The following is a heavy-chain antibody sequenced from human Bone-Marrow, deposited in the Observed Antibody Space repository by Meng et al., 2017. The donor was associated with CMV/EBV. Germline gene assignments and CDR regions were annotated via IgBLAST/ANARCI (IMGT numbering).Heavy chain of an antibody. CDR3: ARVVPAAIGGWY. J-gene: IGHJ4*02. CDR1: GFTFSSYG. CDR2: IWYDGSNK. D-gene: IGHD2-2*01. Sequence: GGSLRLSCAASGFTFSSYGMHWVRQAPGKGLEWVALIWYDGSNKYYVDSVKGRFTISRDNAKNSLYLQMNSLRAEDTAVYYCARVVPAAIGGWYWGQGTLVTVSS. V-gene: IGHV3-33*01.